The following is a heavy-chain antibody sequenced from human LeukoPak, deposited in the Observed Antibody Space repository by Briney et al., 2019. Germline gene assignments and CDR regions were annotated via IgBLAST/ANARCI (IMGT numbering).Heavy chain of an antibody. CDR3: ARSYYMDV. J-gene: IGHJ6*03. V-gene: IGHV4-61*02. CDR2: IYTSGST. Sequence: SETLSLTCTVSGGSISSGSYYWSWIRQPAGKGLEWIGRIYTSGSTNYNPSLKSRVTISVDTSKNQFSLKLSSVTAADTAVDYCARSYYMDVWGKGTTVTVSS. CDR1: GGSISSGSYY.